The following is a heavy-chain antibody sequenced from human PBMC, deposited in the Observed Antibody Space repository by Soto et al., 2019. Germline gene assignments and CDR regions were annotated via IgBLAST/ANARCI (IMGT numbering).Heavy chain of an antibody. Sequence: GSLRLSCAASGFTFSSYWMSWVRQAPGKGLEWVANIKQDGSEKYYVDSVKGRFTISRDNAKNSLYLQMNSLRAEDTAVYYCARDIVVVPAAIPYYGMDVWGQGTTVTVS. V-gene: IGHV3-7*03. D-gene: IGHD2-2*01. J-gene: IGHJ6*02. CDR2: IKQDGSEK. CDR1: GFTFSSYW. CDR3: ARDIVVVPAAIPYYGMDV.